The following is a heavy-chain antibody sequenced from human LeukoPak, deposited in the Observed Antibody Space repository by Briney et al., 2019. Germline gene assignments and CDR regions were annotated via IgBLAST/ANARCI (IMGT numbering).Heavy chain of an antibody. J-gene: IGHJ4*02. CDR3: ARGYSSSWVFDY. CDR1: GFTVSSHY. CDR2: IYSGGST. V-gene: IGHV3-53*01. Sequence: PGGSLRLSCAASGFTVSSHYMSWVRQAPGKGLEWVSVIYSGGSTYYADSVKGRFTISRDNSKNTLYLQMNSLGAEDTAVYYCARGYSSSWVFDYWGQGTLVTVSS. D-gene: IGHD6-13*01.